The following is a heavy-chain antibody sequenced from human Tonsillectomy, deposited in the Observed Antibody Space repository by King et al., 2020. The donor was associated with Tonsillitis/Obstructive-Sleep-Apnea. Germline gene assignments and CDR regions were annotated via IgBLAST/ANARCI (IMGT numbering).Heavy chain of an antibody. J-gene: IGHJ6*03. V-gene: IGHV4-34*01. Sequence: VQLQQWGAGLLKPSETLSLTCGVYGGSFSGYYWSWIRQPPGKGLEWIGEINHSGSTDYNSSLKSRVTISRDTSKNQFPLSLTSVTAADTAVYYCGTNAGDYYYYMDVWGKGTTVTVSS. CDR1: GGSFSGYY. D-gene: IGHD2-2*01. CDR3: GTNAGDYYYYMDV. CDR2: INHSGST.